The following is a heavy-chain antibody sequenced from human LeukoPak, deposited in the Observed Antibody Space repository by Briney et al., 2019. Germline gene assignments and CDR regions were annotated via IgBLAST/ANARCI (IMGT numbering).Heavy chain of an antibody. Sequence: PSETLSLTCTVSDDSFSSHYWTWIRQPPGKGLEWIGYISYIGSTNYNPSLKSRVTISVDTSKNQFSLKVSSVTAADTAVYYCARVGGRGYSGYDATYYYYYMDVWGKGTTVTVSS. J-gene: IGHJ6*03. CDR3: ARVGGRGYSGYDATYYYYYMDV. V-gene: IGHV4-59*11. D-gene: IGHD5-12*01. CDR1: DDSFSSHY. CDR2: ISYIGST.